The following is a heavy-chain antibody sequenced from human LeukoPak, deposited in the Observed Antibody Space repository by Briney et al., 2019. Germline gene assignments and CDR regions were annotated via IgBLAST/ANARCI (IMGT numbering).Heavy chain of an antibody. Sequence: GGSLRLSCAASGFTFSSYAMSWVRQAPGKGLEWVSVIYSGGSTYYADSVKGRFTISRDNSKNTLYLQMNSLRAEDTAVYYCAGHYGAGSSLFDYWGQGTLVTVSS. D-gene: IGHD3-10*01. J-gene: IGHJ4*02. V-gene: IGHV3-53*01. CDR2: IYSGGST. CDR1: GFTFSSYA. CDR3: AGHYGAGSSLFDY.